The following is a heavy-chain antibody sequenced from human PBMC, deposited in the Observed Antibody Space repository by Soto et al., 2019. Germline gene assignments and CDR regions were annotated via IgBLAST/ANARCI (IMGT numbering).Heavy chain of an antibody. CDR2: IKSKTDGGTT. Sequence: EVQLVESGGGWVKPGESLRLSCAASGFTFSNAWMNWVRQAPGKGLEWVGRIKSKTDGGTTDYAAPVKGRFTISRDDSKNTLFLQMNSLKTEDTAVYYCTTDLYYYDSSGYPKRFDYWGQGTLVTVSS. D-gene: IGHD3-22*01. J-gene: IGHJ4*02. CDR3: TTDLYYYDSSGYPKRFDY. V-gene: IGHV3-15*07. CDR1: GFTFSNAW.